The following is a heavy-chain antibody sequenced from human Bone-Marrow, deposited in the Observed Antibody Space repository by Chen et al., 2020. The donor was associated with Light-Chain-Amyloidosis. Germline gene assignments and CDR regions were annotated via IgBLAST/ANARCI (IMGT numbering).Heavy chain of an antibody. D-gene: IGHD5-12*01. Sequence: EVQLEQSGPEVKKPGESLKISCKGSGYTFPNYWIGWVRQMPGKGLEWMGVIYPDDSDARYSPSFEGQVTISADKSITAAYLPWRSLNASDTAMYYWARRRDGYNFDYWGQGTLVTVSS. V-gene: IGHV5-51*01. CDR3: ARRRDGYNFDY. CDR2: IYPDDSDA. CDR1: GYTFPNYW. J-gene: IGHJ4*02.